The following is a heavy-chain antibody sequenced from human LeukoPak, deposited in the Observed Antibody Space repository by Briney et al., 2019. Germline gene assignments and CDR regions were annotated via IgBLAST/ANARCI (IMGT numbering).Heavy chain of an antibody. CDR3: ARHMGLGYSYGYPYFDY. D-gene: IGHD5-18*01. CDR2: IYYSGST. Sequence: SETLSLTCTVSGGSISSYYWSWIRQPPGKGLECIGYIYYSGSTNYNPSLKSRVTISVDTSKNQFSLKLSSVTAADTAVYYCARHMGLGYSYGYPYFDYWGQGTLVTVSS. V-gene: IGHV4-59*08. CDR1: GGSISSYY. J-gene: IGHJ4*02.